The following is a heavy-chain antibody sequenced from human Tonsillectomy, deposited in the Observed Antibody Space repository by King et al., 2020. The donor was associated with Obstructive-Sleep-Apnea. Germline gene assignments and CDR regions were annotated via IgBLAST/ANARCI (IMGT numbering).Heavy chain of an antibody. V-gene: IGHV3-9*01. CDR2: ISWNSGSI. CDR1: GFTFDDYA. D-gene: IGHD5-12*01. CDR3: AKDIGATLVGWVGFDI. J-gene: IGHJ3*02. Sequence: VQLVESGGGLVQPGRSLRLSCAASGFTFDDYAMHWVQQAPGKGLEWVSGISWNSGSIGYAVSVKGRFTISRDNAKNSLYLKVNSLRADDTALYYCAKDIGATLVGWVGFDIWGQGTMVTVSS.